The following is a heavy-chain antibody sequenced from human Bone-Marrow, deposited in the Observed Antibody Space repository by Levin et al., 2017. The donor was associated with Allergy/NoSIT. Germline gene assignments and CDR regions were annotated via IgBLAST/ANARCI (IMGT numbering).Heavy chain of an antibody. CDR3: ARDARVYSWSLDYYGMDV. Sequence: GGSLRLSCAASGFIFSDYYMIWIRQAPGKGLEWVSYISSSGSIYYAESVQGRFTISRDNAKNSLYLQMHSLRAGDTAVYYCARDARVYSWSLDYYGMDVWGQGTTVTVSS. J-gene: IGHJ6*02. D-gene: IGHD6-13*01. CDR1: GFIFSDYY. V-gene: IGHV3-11*01. CDR2: ISSSGSI.